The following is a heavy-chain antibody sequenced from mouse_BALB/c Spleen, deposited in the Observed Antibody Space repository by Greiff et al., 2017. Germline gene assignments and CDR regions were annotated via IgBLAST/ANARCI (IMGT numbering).Heavy chain of an antibody. CDR3: ANYYGSSFDY. J-gene: IGHJ2*01. CDR2: ISSGGGST. CDR1: GFAFSSYD. D-gene: IGHD1-1*01. Sequence: EVKLVESGGGLVKPGGSLKLSCAASGFAFSSYDMSWVRQTPEKRLEWVAYISSGGGSTYYPDTVKGRFTISRDNAKNTLYLQMSSLKSEDTAMYYCANYYGSSFDYWGEGTTLTVSS. V-gene: IGHV5-12-1*01.